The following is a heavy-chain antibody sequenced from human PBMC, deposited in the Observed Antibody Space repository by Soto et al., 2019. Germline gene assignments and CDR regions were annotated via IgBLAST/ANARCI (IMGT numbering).Heavy chain of an antibody. D-gene: IGHD6-13*01. CDR3: AKDARIAAADNLHFDY. J-gene: IGHJ4*02. CDR2: ISGSGGST. V-gene: IGHV3-23*01. CDR1: GITFSSYA. Sequence: EVQLLESGGGLVQPGGSLRLSCAASGITFSSYAMSWVRQAPGKGLEWVSAISGSGGSTYYADSVKGRFTISRDNSKNTLYLQMNSLRAEDTAVYYCAKDARIAAADNLHFDYWGQGTLVTVSS.